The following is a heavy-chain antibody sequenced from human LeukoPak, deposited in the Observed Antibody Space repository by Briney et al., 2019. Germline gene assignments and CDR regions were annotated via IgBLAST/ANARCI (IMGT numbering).Heavy chain of an antibody. J-gene: IGHJ4*02. V-gene: IGHV1-24*01. Sequence: ASVKVSCKVSGYTLTELSMHWVRQAPGKGLEWMGGFDPEDGETIYAQKFQGRVSITRDTSASTAYMELSSLRSEDTAVYYCARDYQHDYWGQGTLVTVSS. CDR2: FDPEDGET. CDR1: GYTLTELS. CDR3: ARDYQHDY.